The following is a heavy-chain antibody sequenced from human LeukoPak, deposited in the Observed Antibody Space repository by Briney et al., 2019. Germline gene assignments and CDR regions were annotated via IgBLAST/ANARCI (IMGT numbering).Heavy chain of an antibody. Sequence: PGGSLRLSCAASGFTFSSYAMNWVRQAPGKGLEWVSGISGSGDATYYADSVKGRFTISRDNSKNTLFLQMNSLRAEDTAIYYCARDYGQQLSNWFDPWGQGTLVTVSS. CDR3: ARDYGQQLSNWFDP. V-gene: IGHV3-23*01. CDR1: GFTFSSYA. D-gene: IGHD6-13*01. J-gene: IGHJ5*02. CDR2: ISGSGDAT.